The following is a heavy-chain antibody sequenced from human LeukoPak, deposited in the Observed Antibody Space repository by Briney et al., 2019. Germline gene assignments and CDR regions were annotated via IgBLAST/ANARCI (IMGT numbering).Heavy chain of an antibody. D-gene: IGHD2-8*01. J-gene: IGHJ6*03. CDR3: ARGPEGVGYYYYYMDV. Sequence: SDTLSLTCTVSGGSISSSSYYWGWVPQPPGKGLEWIGSIYYSGSTYYNPSLKSRVTISVDTSKNQFSLKLSSVTAADTAVYYCARGPEGVGYYYYYMDVWGKGTTVTVSS. CDR1: GGSISSSSYY. V-gene: IGHV4-39*07. CDR2: IYYSGST.